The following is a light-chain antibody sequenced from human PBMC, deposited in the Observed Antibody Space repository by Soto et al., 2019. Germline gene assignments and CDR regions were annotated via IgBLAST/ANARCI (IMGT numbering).Light chain of an antibody. CDR3: QHYGSSMYT. CDR2: GAS. Sequence: EIVMTQSPATLSVSPGERATLSCRASQSVDSTYLAWYQQKPGQAPRLLIYGASSRATGIPDRFSGSGSGTDFTLTVSRLEPEDFAVYYCQHYGSSMYTFGQGTRLEIK. V-gene: IGKV3-20*01. J-gene: IGKJ5*01. CDR1: QSVDSTY.